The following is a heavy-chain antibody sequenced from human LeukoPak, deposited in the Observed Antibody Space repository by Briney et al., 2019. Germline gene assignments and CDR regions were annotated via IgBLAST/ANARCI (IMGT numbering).Heavy chain of an antibody. D-gene: IGHD7-27*01. CDR2: INTKSKTI. CDR3: VRDRNWAFDY. J-gene: IGHJ4*02. V-gene: IGHV3-48*01. CDR1: GFTFSTYT. Sequence: GGSLRLSCAASGFTFSTYTMNWVRQAPGKGLEWVSYINTKSKTIYYADSVKGRFTISGDNAKNSLHLQMNSLRAEDTALYYCVRDRNWAFDYWGQGTLVTVSS.